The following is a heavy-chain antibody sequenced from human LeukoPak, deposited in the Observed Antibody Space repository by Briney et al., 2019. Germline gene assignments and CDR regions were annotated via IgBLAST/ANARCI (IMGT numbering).Heavy chain of an antibody. CDR3: ARDPYYGSGSYRYGMDV. J-gene: IGHJ6*04. CDR2: MNPNSANT. V-gene: IGHV1-8*01. CDR1: GYTFTSYD. Sequence: GASMKVSCKASGYTFTSYDINWVRQATGQGLEWMGWMNPNSANTGYAQKFQGRVTMTRNTSIGTAYMELSSLRSEDTAVYYCARDPYYGSGSYRYGMDVWGKGTTVTISS. D-gene: IGHD3-10*01.